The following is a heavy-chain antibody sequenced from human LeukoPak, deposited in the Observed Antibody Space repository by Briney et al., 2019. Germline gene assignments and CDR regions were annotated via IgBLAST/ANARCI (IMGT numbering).Heavy chain of an antibody. CDR2: ISGSGSMI. J-gene: IGHJ4*02. Sequence: GGSLRLSCAASGFTFSSYEMNWVRQAPGKGLEWVSYISGSGSMIYYADSVKGRFTISRDNANNSLYLQMNSLRDEDTAVYYCARARRYRSSWYHDYWGQGSLVTVSS. D-gene: IGHD6-13*01. V-gene: IGHV3-48*03. CDR3: ARARRYRSSWYHDY. CDR1: GFTFSSYE.